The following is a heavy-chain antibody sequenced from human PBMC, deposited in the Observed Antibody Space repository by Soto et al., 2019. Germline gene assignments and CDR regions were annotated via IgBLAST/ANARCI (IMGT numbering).Heavy chain of an antibody. V-gene: IGHV3-30*18. Sequence: GGSLRLSCAASGFTFSSYGMHWVRQAPGKGLEWVALISYDGINKYYADSVKGRFTISRDNSKNTLSLQVSSLRLEDTAVYYCAKDRDSSGWFSGYYYGVDVWGQGTTVTVSS. D-gene: IGHD6-19*01. CDR1: GFTFSSYG. CDR2: ISYDGINK. CDR3: AKDRDSSGWFSGYYYGVDV. J-gene: IGHJ6*02.